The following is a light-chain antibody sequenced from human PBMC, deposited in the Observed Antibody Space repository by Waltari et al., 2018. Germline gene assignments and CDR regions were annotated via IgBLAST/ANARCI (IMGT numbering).Light chain of an antibody. CDR3: CSYAGRGTYV. CDR1: TSDVGSYDL. Sequence: QSALTQPASVSGTPGQSITISCSGTTSDVGSYDLVSWYQQHPGEAPKLLICEVFKRPPDTSSRFAGAKSDSTASLTISGLQPEDEADYYCCSYAGRGTYVFGSGTKVTVL. J-gene: IGLJ1*01. CDR2: EVF. V-gene: IGLV2-23*02.